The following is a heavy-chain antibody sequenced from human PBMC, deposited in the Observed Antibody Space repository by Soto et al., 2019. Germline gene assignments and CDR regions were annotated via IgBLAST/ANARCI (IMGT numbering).Heavy chain of an antibody. CDR3: ALRRGYCSGGSCYSIWFDP. V-gene: IGHV2-5*02. Sequence: QITLKESGPTLVKPTQTLTLTCTLSGFSLSTSGVGVGWIRQPPGKALEWLTLIYWDDDKRYSPSLKSRLTITKDTSKNQVVLTMTNMDPVDTAPYYCALRRGYCSGGSCYSIWFDPWGQGTLVTVSS. CDR1: GFSLSTSGVG. D-gene: IGHD2-15*01. CDR2: IYWDDDK. J-gene: IGHJ5*02.